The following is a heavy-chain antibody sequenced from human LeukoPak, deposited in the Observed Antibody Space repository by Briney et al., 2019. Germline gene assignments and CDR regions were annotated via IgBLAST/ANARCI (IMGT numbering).Heavy chain of an antibody. J-gene: IGHJ3*02. Sequence: PSETLSLTCTVSGGSISSYYWSWIRQPPGKGLEWIGYIYYSGSTNYNPSLKSRVTISVGTSKNQFSLKLSSVTAADTAVYYCARHLRLDDSYGSSRVAFDIWGQGTMVTVSS. CDR3: ARHLRLDDSYGSSRVAFDI. CDR1: GGSISSYY. V-gene: IGHV4-59*01. D-gene: IGHD5-18*01. CDR2: IYYSGST.